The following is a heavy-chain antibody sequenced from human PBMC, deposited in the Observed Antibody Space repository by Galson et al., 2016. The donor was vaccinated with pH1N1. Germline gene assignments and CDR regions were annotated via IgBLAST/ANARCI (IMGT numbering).Heavy chain of an antibody. V-gene: IGHV1-69*01. Sequence: GQGLEWMGGIIPIFGTAKYAQNFQGRVTITADESTTTAYMELSSLRSEDTAVYYCAREDYYDTDLSDWYFDLWGRGTLLTVSS. CDR3: AREDYYDTDLSDWYFDL. J-gene: IGHJ2*01. CDR2: IIPIFGTA. D-gene: IGHD3-22*01.